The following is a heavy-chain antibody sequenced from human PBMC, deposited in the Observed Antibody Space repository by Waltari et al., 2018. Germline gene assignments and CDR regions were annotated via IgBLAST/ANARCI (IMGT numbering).Heavy chain of an antibody. Sequence: QVQLVQSGAEVKKPGASVKVSCTASGYTFTSYDINWARPATGQGLEWMGWMNPNSGNTGYAQKFQGRVTMTRNTSISTAYMELSSLRSEDTAVYYCARGNKRRLGELNYWGQGTLVTVSS. V-gene: IGHV1-8*01. CDR2: MNPNSGNT. D-gene: IGHD3-16*01. CDR3: ARGNKRRLGELNY. J-gene: IGHJ4*02. CDR1: GYTFTSYD.